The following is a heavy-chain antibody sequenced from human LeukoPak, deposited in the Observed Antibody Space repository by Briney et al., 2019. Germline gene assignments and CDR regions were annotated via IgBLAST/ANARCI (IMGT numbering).Heavy chain of an antibody. Sequence: PGGSLRLSCAASGFTFSSYSVNWVRQAPGKGLEWVAFIRYDGSNKYYADSVKGRFTISRDNSKNTLYLQMNSLRAEDTAVYYCAKDPGNYYGSGSYWNDYWGQGTLVTVSS. CDR2: IRYDGSNK. CDR3: AKDPGNYYGSGSYWNDY. J-gene: IGHJ4*02. CDR1: GFTFSSYS. D-gene: IGHD3-10*01. V-gene: IGHV3-30*02.